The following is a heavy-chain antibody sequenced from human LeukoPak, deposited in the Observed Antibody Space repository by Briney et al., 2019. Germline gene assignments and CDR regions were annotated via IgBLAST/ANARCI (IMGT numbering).Heavy chain of an antibody. Sequence: PGGSLRLSCAASGFTFSSYWMSWVRQAPGKGLEWVANIKQDGSEKYYVDSVKGRFTISRDNAKNSLYLQMNSLRAEDTAVYYCARVGRQIVATQPVFDYWGQGTLVTVSS. V-gene: IGHV3-7*01. J-gene: IGHJ4*02. D-gene: IGHD5-12*01. CDR2: IKQDGSEK. CDR1: GFTFSSYW. CDR3: ARVGRQIVATQPVFDY.